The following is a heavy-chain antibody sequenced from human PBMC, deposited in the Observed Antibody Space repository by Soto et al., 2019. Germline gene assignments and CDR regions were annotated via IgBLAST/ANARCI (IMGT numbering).Heavy chain of an antibody. J-gene: IGHJ4*02. Sequence: GGSLRLSCAASGFTFSSYAMHWVRQAPGKGLEWVPVISYDGSNKYYADSVKGRFTISRDNSKNTLYLQMNSLRAEDTAVYYCARDSYPREGIDYWGQGTLVTVSS. D-gene: IGHD1-26*01. V-gene: IGHV3-30-3*01. CDR2: ISYDGSNK. CDR1: GFTFSSYA. CDR3: ARDSYPREGIDY.